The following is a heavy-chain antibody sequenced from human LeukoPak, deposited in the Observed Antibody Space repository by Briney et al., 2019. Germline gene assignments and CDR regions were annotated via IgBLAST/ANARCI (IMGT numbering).Heavy chain of an antibody. CDR1: GYTFTSYG. V-gene: IGHV1-18*01. CDR2: ISTYNGNA. Sequence: ASVKVSCKVSGYTFTSYGINWVRQAPGQGLEWMGWISTYNGNANYAQKFRGRVTLTTDTSTSTVYMELRSLRSDDTAVYYCARDRTMTTVTTEFDPWGRGTLVTVSS. J-gene: IGHJ5*02. D-gene: IGHD4-17*01. CDR3: ARDRTMTTVTTEFDP.